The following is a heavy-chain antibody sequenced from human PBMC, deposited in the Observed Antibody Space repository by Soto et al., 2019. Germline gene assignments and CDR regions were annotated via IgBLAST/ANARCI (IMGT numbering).Heavy chain of an antibody. Sequence: LRLSCAASGFTFSSYAMSWVRQAPGKGLEWVSAISGSGGSTYYADSVKGRFTISRDNSKNTLYLQMNSLRAEDTAVYYCAKDPEGYSSGWYGDYWGQGTLVTVSS. CDR3: AKDPEGYSSGWYGDY. CDR2: ISGSGGST. D-gene: IGHD6-19*01. J-gene: IGHJ4*02. CDR1: GFTFSSYA. V-gene: IGHV3-23*01.